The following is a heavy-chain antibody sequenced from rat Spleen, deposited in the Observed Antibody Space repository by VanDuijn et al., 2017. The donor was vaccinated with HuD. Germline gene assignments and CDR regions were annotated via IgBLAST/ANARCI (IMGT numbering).Heavy chain of an antibody. D-gene: IGHD5-1*01. CDR3: SNNWELYY. Sequence: EVQLVESGGGLVQPGRSLKLSCAASGFTFDDYGMAWVRQAPKNGLEWVATISSDGGRNFYRDAVKGRFTIPRDNAKSTLYLQMNSLRSEDTATYYCSNNWELYYWGQGVMVTVSS. CDR1: GFTFDDYG. V-gene: IGHV5-29*01. J-gene: IGHJ2*01. CDR2: ISSDGGRN.